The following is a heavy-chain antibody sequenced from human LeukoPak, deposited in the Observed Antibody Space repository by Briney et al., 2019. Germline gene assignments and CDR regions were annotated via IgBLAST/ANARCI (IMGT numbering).Heavy chain of an antibody. V-gene: IGHV1-8*03. CDR1: GGTFSSYA. CDR3: ASAAAAGHAPDY. D-gene: IGHD6-13*01. CDR2: MNPNSGNT. J-gene: IGHJ4*02. Sequence: GSSVKVSCKASGGTFSSYAINWVRQATGQGLEWMGWMNPNSGNTGYAQKFQGRVTITRNTSISTAYMELRSLRSDDTAVYYCASAAAAGHAPDYWGQGTLVTVSS.